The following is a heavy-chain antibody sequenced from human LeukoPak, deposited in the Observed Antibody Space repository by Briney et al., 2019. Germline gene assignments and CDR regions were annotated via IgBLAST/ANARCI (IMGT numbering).Heavy chain of an antibody. Sequence: KPGGSLRLSCAPSGFTFSSYSMNWVRQAPGKGLEWVSSISSSSSYIYYADSVKGRFTISRDNAKNSLYLQMNSLRAEDTAVYYCARYTNGVYSSEYWGQGTLVTVSS. V-gene: IGHV3-21*01. CDR2: ISSSSSYI. CDR1: GFTFSSYS. D-gene: IGHD2-8*01. J-gene: IGHJ4*02. CDR3: ARYTNGVYSSEY.